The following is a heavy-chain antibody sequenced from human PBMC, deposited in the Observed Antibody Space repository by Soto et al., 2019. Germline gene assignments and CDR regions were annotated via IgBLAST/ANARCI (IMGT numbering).Heavy chain of an antibody. CDR3: ARVVVGASFYFDC. CDR1: GFTVSSLD. J-gene: IGHJ4*02. Sequence: GALRLSCAASGFTVSSLDMSWVCQAPGKGLEWVSVISGSGDSTFYADSVKGRFTISRENSKNTLYLQMNSLRAEDTAVYFCARVVVGASFYFDCWGQGT. CDR2: ISGSGDST. V-gene: IGHV3-23*01. D-gene: IGHD1-26*01.